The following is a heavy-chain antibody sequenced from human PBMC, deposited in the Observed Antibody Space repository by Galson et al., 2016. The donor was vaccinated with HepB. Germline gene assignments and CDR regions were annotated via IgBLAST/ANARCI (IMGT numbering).Heavy chain of an antibody. CDR2: IIPIFGTA. Sequence: SVKVSCKASGGTFSSYAISWVRQAPGQGLEWIGGIIPIFGTANYAQKFQGRVTITADESTSTAYMELSSLRSEDTAVYYCARAREYSSSPEYYYYGMDVWGQGTTVTVSS. CDR1: GGTFSSYA. CDR3: ARAREYSSSPEYYYYGMDV. V-gene: IGHV1-69*13. D-gene: IGHD6-6*01. J-gene: IGHJ6*02.